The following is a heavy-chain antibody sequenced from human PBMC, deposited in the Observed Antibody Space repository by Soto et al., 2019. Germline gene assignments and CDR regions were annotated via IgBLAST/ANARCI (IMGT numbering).Heavy chain of an antibody. CDR2: IYDSGST. CDR1: GGSIGSYY. D-gene: IGHD2-2*01. CDR3: ARLGRYQMGIFDY. V-gene: IGHV4-59*08. Sequence: PSETLSLTCTVSGGSIGSYYWSWIRQPPGKGLEYIGYIYDSGSTNYNPSLKSRVTISVDTSKNQFSLKLSSVTAADTALYFCARLGRYQMGIFDYWGQGTLVTVSS. J-gene: IGHJ4*02.